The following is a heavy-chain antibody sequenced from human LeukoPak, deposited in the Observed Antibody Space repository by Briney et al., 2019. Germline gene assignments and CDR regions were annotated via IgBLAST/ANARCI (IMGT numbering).Heavy chain of an antibody. D-gene: IGHD2-2*01. Sequence: GASVKVSCKASGGTFSSYAISWVRQAPGQGLEWMGGIIPIFGTANYAQKFQGRVTITADESTSTAYMELSSLRSEDTAVYYCARDRAYIVVGHYFDYWGQGTLVTVSS. CDR1: GGTFSSYA. CDR3: ARDRAYIVVGHYFDY. CDR2: IIPIFGTA. J-gene: IGHJ4*02. V-gene: IGHV1-69*13.